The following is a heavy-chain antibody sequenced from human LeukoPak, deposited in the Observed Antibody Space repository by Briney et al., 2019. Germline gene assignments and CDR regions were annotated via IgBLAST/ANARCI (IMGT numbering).Heavy chain of an antibody. V-gene: IGHV1-46*01. J-gene: IGHJ6*02. CDR3: ARDGAPYQPQDYYYYGMDV. CDR2: INPSGGST. D-gene: IGHD2-2*01. Sequence: ASVKVSCKASGYTFTSYYMHWVRQAPGQGLEWMGIINPSGGSTSYAQKFQGRVTMTRDTSTSTVYMELSSLRSEDTAVYYCARDGAPYQPQDYYYYGMDVWGQGTTVTVSS. CDR1: GYTFTSYY.